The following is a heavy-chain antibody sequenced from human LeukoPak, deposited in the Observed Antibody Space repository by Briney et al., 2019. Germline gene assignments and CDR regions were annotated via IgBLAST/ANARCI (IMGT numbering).Heavy chain of an antibody. CDR3: AREVPYDTSRYYQPFDY. CDR2: ISAYNGNT. CDR1: GGTFSSYG. J-gene: IGHJ4*02. D-gene: IGHD3-22*01. Sequence: GSSVKVSCKASGGTFSSYGISWVRQAPGQGLEWMGWISAYNGNTNYAQKLQGRVTMTTDTSTSTAYMELRSLRSDDTAVYYCAREVPYDTSRYYQPFDYWGQGTLVTVSS. V-gene: IGHV1-18*01.